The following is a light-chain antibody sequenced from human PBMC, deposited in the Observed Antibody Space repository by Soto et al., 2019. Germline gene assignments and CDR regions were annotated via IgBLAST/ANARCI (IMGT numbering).Light chain of an antibody. CDR1: SSDIGGYNY. Sequence: QSVLTQPPSASGSPGQSVAISCTGTSSDIGGYNYVSWYQQHSGKAPKLIIYEVTRRPSGVPDRFSGSKSGSTASLTVSGIQAEDEADYYCASYAGNKVVFGGGTKVTVL. J-gene: IGLJ2*01. V-gene: IGLV2-8*01. CDR2: EVT. CDR3: ASYAGNKVV.